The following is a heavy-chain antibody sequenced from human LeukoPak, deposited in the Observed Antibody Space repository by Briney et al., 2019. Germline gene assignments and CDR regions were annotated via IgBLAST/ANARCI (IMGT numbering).Heavy chain of an antibody. D-gene: IGHD6-13*01. Sequence: GGSLRLSCAASGFTFSSYAMHWVRQAPGKGLEWVAVISYDGSNKYYADSVKGRFTTSRDNSKNTLYLQMNSLRVEDTAVYYCAKEVAEVGTGAFDFWGQGTMVTVSS. CDR2: ISYDGSNK. CDR3: AKEVAEVGTGAFDF. J-gene: IGHJ3*01. CDR1: GFTFSSYA. V-gene: IGHV3-30-3*01.